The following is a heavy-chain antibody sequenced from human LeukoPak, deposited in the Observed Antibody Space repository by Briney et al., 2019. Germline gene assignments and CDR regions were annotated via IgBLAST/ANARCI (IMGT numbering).Heavy chain of an antibody. D-gene: IGHD4-17*01. CDR3: ARLDTVTRYYFDY. Sequence: SETLSLTCAVSGGSISSGGYSWSWIRQPPGKGLEWIGYIYHSGSTYYNPSLKSRVTISVDRSKNQFSLKLSSVTAADTAVYYRARLDTVTRYYFDYWGQGTLVTVSS. CDR1: GGSISSGGYS. V-gene: IGHV4-30-2*01. CDR2: IYHSGST. J-gene: IGHJ4*02.